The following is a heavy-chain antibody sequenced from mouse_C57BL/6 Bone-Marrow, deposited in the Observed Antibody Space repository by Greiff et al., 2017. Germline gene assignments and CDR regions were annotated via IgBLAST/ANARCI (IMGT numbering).Heavy chain of an antibody. CDR1: GYTFTTYP. J-gene: IGHJ3*01. Sequence: VKLQQSGAELVKPGASVKMSCKASGYTFTTYPIEWLKQNHGKSLEWIGNFHPYNDDTKYNERFQGKATLTVAKSSSTVYLELSRLTSDDSAVYYGSRIDYDVTGFAYWGQGTLVTVSA. D-gene: IGHD2-4*01. CDR3: SRIDYDVTGFAY. CDR2: FHPYNDDT. V-gene: IGHV1-47*01.